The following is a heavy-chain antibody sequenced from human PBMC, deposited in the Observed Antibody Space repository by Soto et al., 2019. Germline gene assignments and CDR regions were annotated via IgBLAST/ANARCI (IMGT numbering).Heavy chain of an antibody. J-gene: IGHJ4*02. D-gene: IGHD2-2*01. CDR1: GGSISSGGYY. Sequence: SETLSLTCTVSGGSISSGGYYWSWIRQHPGKGLEWIGYIYYSGSTYYNPSLKSRVTISVDTSKNQFSLKLSSVTAADTAVYYCARVYCSSTSCYLDYWGQGTLVTVSS. CDR2: IYYSGST. CDR3: ARVYCSSTSCYLDY. V-gene: IGHV4-31*03.